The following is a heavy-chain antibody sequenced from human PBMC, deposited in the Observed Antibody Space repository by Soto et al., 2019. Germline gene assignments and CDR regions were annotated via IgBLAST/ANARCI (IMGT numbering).Heavy chain of an antibody. V-gene: IGHV3-30-3*01. CDR3: ARPLWRDDYNWGYFDL. CDR2: ISYDGSNK. J-gene: IGHJ2*01. D-gene: IGHD4-4*01. CDR1: GFTFSSYA. Sequence: QVQLVESGGGVVQPGRSLRLSCAASGFTFSSYAMHWVRQAPGKGLEWVAVISYDGSNKYYADSVKGRFTISRDNSKNTLYLQMNSLRTEYTAVYYCARPLWRDDYNWGYFDLWGRGTLVTVFS.